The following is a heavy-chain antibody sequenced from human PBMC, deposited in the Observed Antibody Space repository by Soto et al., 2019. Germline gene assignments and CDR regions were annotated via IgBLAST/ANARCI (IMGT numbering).Heavy chain of an antibody. J-gene: IGHJ4*02. CDR3: AKVYYDFWSGSQQWTIDY. D-gene: IGHD3-3*01. CDR1: GFTFSSYA. V-gene: IGHV3-23*01. Sequence: PGGSLRLSCAASGFTFSSYAMSWVRQAPGKGLEWVSAISGSGGSTYYADSVKGRFTISRDNSKNTLYLQMNSLRAEDTAVYYCAKVYYDFWSGSQQWTIDYWGQGTLVTVSS. CDR2: ISGSGGST.